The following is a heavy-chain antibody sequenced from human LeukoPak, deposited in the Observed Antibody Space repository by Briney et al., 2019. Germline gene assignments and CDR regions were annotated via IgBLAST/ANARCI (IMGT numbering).Heavy chain of an antibody. V-gene: IGHV4-34*01. Sequence: SETLSLTCAVYGGSFSGYYGSWIRQPPGKGLEWIGEINHSGSTNYNPSLKSRVTISVDTSKNQFSLKLSSVTAADTAVNYCARGTMVRGVNDYWGKGTLVTVSS. D-gene: IGHD3-10*01. J-gene: IGHJ4*02. CDR1: GGSFSGYY. CDR3: ARGTMVRGVNDY. CDR2: INHSGST.